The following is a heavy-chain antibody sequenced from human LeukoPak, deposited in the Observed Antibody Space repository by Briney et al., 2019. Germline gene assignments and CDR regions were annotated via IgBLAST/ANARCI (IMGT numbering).Heavy chain of an antibody. CDR1: GFTFSSYA. J-gene: IGHJ4*02. Sequence: GGSLRLSCAASGFTFSSYAMHWVRQAPGKGLEWVAVISYDGSNKYYADSVKGRFTISRDNSKNTLYLQMNSLRAEDTAVYYCARVIRLQNWYYFDYWGQGTLVTVSS. V-gene: IGHV3-30*04. CDR2: ISYDGSNK. D-gene: IGHD5-18*01. CDR3: ARVIRLQNWYYFDY.